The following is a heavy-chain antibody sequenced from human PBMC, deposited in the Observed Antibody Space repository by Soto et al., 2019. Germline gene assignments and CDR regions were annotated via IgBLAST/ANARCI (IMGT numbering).Heavy chain of an antibody. CDR2: IIPILGIA. V-gene: IGHV1-69*08. D-gene: IGHD6-19*01. Sequence: QIKLVQSGAEVKKAGSSVKVSCKASGGTFSSYTISWVRQAPGQGLEWMGRIIPILGIANYAQKFQGRVTITADKSTSTAYMELSSLRSVDTAVYYCAREGAVAGTDQWYFDLWGRGTLVTVSS. CDR1: GGTFSSYT. J-gene: IGHJ2*01. CDR3: AREGAVAGTDQWYFDL.